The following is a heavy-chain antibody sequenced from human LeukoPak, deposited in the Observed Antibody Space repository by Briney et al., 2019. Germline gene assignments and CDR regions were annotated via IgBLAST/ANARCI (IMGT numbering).Heavy chain of an antibody. J-gene: IGHJ5*02. D-gene: IGHD2-2*01. CDR2: ISGSGGST. Sequence: GGSLRLSCAASGFTFSSYAMSWVRQAPGKGLEWVSAISGSGGSTYYADSVKGRFTISRDNSKNTLYLQMNSLRAEDMAVYYCAKVIVVVPAANNWFDPWGQGTLVTVSS. CDR1: GFTFSSYA. V-gene: IGHV3-23*01. CDR3: AKVIVVVPAANNWFDP.